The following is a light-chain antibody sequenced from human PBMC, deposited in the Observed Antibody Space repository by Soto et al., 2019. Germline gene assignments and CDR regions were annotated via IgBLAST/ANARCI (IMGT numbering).Light chain of an antibody. J-gene: IGKJ1*01. CDR3: MQPLQSCT. V-gene: IGKV2-28*01. Sequence: DIVMTQSPLSLPVTPGEPASISCRSSQSLLHSNGYNYLDWYLQKPGQSPQLLIYLGSNRASVVPDTFSGSGSGTDFILTISSVEAADVGLYYCMQPLQSCTCGQGTKVEIK. CDR2: LGS. CDR1: QSLLHSNGYNY.